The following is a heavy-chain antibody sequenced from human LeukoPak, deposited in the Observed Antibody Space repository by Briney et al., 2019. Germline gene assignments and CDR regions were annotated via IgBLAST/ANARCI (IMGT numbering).Heavy chain of an antibody. D-gene: IGHD6-13*01. J-gene: IGHJ4*02. Sequence: PSETLSLTCTVSGGSISSYYWSWIRQPPGKGLEWIGYIYYSGSTNYNPSLKSRVTISVDTSKNQFSLKLSSVTAADTAVYYCARGAEMYSSTWYYDDWGQGTLVTVSS. V-gene: IGHV4-59*01. CDR2: IYYSGST. CDR1: GGSISSYY. CDR3: ARGAEMYSSTWYYDD.